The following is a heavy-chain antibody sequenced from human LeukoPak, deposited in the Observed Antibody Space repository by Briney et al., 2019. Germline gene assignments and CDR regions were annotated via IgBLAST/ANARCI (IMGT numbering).Heavy chain of an antibody. J-gene: IGHJ3*02. CDR2: ISAYNGNT. Sequence: GASVTVSCKASGYTFTSYGISWVRQAPGQGLEWMGWISAYNGNTNYAQKLQGRVTMTTDTSTSTAYMELRSLRSDDTAVYYCARDRKLPFTPFGMVTAGDAFDIWGQGTMVTVSS. D-gene: IGHD2-21*02. CDR1: GYTFTSYG. CDR3: ARDRKLPFTPFGMVTAGDAFDI. V-gene: IGHV1-18*01.